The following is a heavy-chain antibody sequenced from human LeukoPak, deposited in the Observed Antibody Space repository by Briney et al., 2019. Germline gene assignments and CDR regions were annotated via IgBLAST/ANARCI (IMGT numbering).Heavy chain of an antibody. CDR2: INNSGST. Sequence: PSETLSLTCAVYGGSFSGYYWNWIRQPPGKGLEWIGEINNSGSTNYNPSLKSRVTISGDTSKNQFSLKLSSVTAADTAVYYCARGRAFFDWGQGTLVTVSS. D-gene: IGHD3-3*02. J-gene: IGHJ4*02. V-gene: IGHV4-34*01. CDR3: ARGRAFFD. CDR1: GGSFSGYY.